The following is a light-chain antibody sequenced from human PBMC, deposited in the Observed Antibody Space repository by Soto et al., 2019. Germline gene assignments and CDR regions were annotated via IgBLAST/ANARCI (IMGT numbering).Light chain of an antibody. CDR3: KHRTNWPPGVF. CDR2: DAS. CDR1: QSISSY. J-gene: IGKJ3*01. Sequence: EVVLTQSPATLSLSPGERATLSCRASQSISSYLAWFQQKPGQAPRLLIYDASNRATGIPARFSGSGSGTDFPPPISGLEPEVFAFYYCKHRTNWPPGVFFAPGTTVDIK. V-gene: IGKV3-11*01.